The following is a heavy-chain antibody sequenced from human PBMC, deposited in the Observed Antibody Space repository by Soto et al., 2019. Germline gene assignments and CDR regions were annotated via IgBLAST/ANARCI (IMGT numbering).Heavy chain of an antibody. Sequence: SETLSLTCTVSGGSISSYYWSWIRQPPGKGLEWIGYIYYSGSTNYNPSLKSRVTISVDTSKNQFSLKLSSVTAADTAVYYCARGGILGATTDAFDIWGQGTMVTVSS. D-gene: IGHD1-26*01. V-gene: IGHV4-59*01. CDR3: ARGGILGATTDAFDI. J-gene: IGHJ3*02. CDR1: GGSISSYY. CDR2: IYYSGST.